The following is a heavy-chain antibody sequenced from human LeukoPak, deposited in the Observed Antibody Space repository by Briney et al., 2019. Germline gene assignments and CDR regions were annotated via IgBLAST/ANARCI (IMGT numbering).Heavy chain of an antibody. V-gene: IGHV3-21*01. CDR3: ARRGRNVVVPAAMSAMDV. J-gene: IGHJ6*02. CDR2: ISSSSSYI. CDR1: GFTFSSYS. Sequence: GGSLRLSCAASGFTFSSYSMNWVRQAPGKGLEWVSSISSSSSYIYYADSVKGRFTISRDNAKNSLYLQMNSLRAEDTAVYYCARRGRNVVVPAAMSAMDVWGQGTTVTVSS. D-gene: IGHD2-2*01.